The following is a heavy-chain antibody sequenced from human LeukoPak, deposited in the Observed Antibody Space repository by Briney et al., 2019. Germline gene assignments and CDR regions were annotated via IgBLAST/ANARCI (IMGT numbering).Heavy chain of an antibody. Sequence: KPSETLSLTCTVSGVYINSHYWGWIRQPPGKVLEYIGYISYTGSAIYSPSLESRVTTSIDTSKKQFSLNLRSVNTADTAVYYCARVDLGGSGYFFDLWGQGALVTVSS. V-gene: IGHV4-59*11. D-gene: IGHD3-22*01. CDR3: ARVDLGGSGYFFDL. CDR1: GVYINSHY. CDR2: ISYTGSA. J-gene: IGHJ4*02.